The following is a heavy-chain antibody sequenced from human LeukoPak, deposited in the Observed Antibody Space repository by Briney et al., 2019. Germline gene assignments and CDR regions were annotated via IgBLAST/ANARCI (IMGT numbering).Heavy chain of an antibody. CDR3: AREGDDFWSGLPYYFDY. CDR1: GFTFSSYW. J-gene: IGHJ4*02. Sequence: GGSLRLSCAASGFTFSSYWMSWVRQAPGKGLEWVANIKQDGSEKYYVDSVKGRFTISRDNAKNSLYLQINSLRAEDTAVYYCAREGDDFWSGLPYYFDYWGQGTLVTVSS. D-gene: IGHD3-3*01. V-gene: IGHV3-7*01. CDR2: IKQDGSEK.